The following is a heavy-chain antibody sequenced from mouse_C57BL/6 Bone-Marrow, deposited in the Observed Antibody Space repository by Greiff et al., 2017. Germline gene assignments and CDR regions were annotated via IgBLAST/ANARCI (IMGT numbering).Heavy chain of an antibody. CDR2: ISSGGDYI. V-gene: IGHV5-9-1*02. CDR1: GFTFSSYA. J-gene: IGHJ2*01. D-gene: IGHD4-1*01. Sequence: EVQGVESGEGLVKPGGSLKLSCAASGFTFSSYAMSWVRQTPEKRLEWVAYISSGGDYIYYADTVKGRFTIARDNARNTLYLQMSSLKSEDTAMDYCTRGELVFDYWGQGTTLTVSS. CDR3: TRGELVFDY.